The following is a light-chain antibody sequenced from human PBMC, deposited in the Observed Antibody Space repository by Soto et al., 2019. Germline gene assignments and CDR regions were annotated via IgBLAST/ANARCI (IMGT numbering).Light chain of an antibody. CDR1: QSVSFH. V-gene: IGKV1-39*01. CDR2: GAS. Sequence: DIQMTQSPSSLSASGVDRVTITCRASQSVSFHLNWYQQKPGKAPKLLIYGASSLQSGVPSRFSGSGSGTDFTLTIAGLQPADFATYYCQQTYNTPALSFGGGTKVEIK. CDR3: QQTYNTPALS. J-gene: IGKJ4*01.